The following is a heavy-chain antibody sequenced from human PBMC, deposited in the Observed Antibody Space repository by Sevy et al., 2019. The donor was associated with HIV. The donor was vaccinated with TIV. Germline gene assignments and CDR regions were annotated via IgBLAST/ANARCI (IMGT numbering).Heavy chain of an antibody. CDR1: GFTFSTYD. CDR2: VGPAGDQ. Sequence: GGSLRLSCVSSGFTFSTYDMHWVRQVTGKGLEWISGVGPAGDQFYPGSVKGRFPISRENAKNPIYLQMNNLRAGDTAVYYCARSGGYSDYGMDVWGQGTTVTVSS. V-gene: IGHV3-13*05. CDR3: ARSGGYSDYGMDV. D-gene: IGHD5-12*01. J-gene: IGHJ6*02.